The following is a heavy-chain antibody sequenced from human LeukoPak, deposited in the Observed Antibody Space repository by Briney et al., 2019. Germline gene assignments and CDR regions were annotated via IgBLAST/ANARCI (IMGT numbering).Heavy chain of an antibody. CDR3: ARAGLEYSSSGWFDP. CDR2: IYYSGST. Sequence: SETLSLTCTVSGGSISSSSYYWGWIRQSPGKGLEWIANIYYSGSTYYNPSLKSRVTISLDTSKIQFSLRLSSVTAADTAVYYCARAGLEYSSSGWFDPWGQGTLVTVSS. V-gene: IGHV4-39*07. D-gene: IGHD6-6*01. J-gene: IGHJ5*02. CDR1: GGSISSSSYY.